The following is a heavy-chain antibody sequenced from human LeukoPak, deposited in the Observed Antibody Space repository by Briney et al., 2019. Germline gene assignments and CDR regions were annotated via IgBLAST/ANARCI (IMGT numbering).Heavy chain of an antibody. J-gene: IGHJ6*02. Sequence: ASVRVSCKASGYTFTSYAMNWVRQAPGQGLEWMGWINTNTGNPTYAQGFTGRFVFSLDTSVSTAYLQTSSLKAEDTAVYYCARDWDHIVVVPDNYYYHGMDVWGQGTTVTVSS. V-gene: IGHV7-4-1*02. D-gene: IGHD2-2*01. CDR3: ARDWDHIVVVPDNYYYHGMDV. CDR1: GYTFTSYA. CDR2: INTNTGNP.